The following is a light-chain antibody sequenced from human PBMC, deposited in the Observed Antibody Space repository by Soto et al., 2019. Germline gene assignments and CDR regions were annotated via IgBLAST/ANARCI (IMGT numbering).Light chain of an antibody. CDR1: QSVGIN. CDR2: GAS. J-gene: IGKJ1*01. CDR3: QQYNNWPRT. Sequence: EVVMTQSPATLAVSPGERATLSCRASQSVGINLAWYQQKPGQAPRLLLYGASSRATGIPTRFSGGGSGTDFTFLISSLQSEDFAIYNCQQYNNWPRTFGQGTKVEIK. V-gene: IGKV3-15*01.